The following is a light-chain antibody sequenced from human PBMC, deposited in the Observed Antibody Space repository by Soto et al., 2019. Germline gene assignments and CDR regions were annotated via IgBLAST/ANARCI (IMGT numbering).Light chain of an antibody. V-gene: IGKV1-5*01. CDR3: HQYHSYWT. CDR2: YAS. CDR1: QNIRSR. J-gene: IGKJ1*01. Sequence: DFQMTQSPSTLSASVGDRVTITCRASQNIRSRLAWFQQKPGKAPKLLIYYASSLESGVPQRFSGSGSGTEFPRTIISLHTDDFSTYYCHQYHSYWTFGQGSKVE.